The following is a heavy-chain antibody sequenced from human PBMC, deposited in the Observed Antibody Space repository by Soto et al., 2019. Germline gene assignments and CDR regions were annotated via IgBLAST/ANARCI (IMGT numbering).Heavy chain of an antibody. D-gene: IGHD3-16*01. CDR3: ARDDYKDGGNNWFDP. V-gene: IGHV4-31*03. Sequence: QVRLQESGPGLVKSSQTLSLTCTVSGGSIRSTAYYWSWIRQHPGKGLEWIGYVYHSGSTYYNPSLESRVTISVDTSKNQFSLRLNSVTAADTAVYYCARDDYKDGGNNWFDPWGQGTLVTVSS. CDR1: GGSIRSTAYY. CDR2: VYHSGST. J-gene: IGHJ5*02.